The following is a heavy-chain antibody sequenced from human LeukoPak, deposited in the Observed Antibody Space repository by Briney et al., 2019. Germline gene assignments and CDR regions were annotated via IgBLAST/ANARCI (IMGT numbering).Heavy chain of an antibody. CDR2: MYYSGSN. Sequence: SETLSLTCSVSGGSISSNRYYWGWIRQPPGKGLEWIGSMYYSGSNHYNPSLKSRVTISVDTSKNQLSLKLSSVTAADTAVYYCASYGGIAAARTDFDHWGQGILVTVSS. V-gene: IGHV4-39*01. D-gene: IGHD6-13*01. CDR1: GGSISSNRYY. J-gene: IGHJ4*02. CDR3: ASYGGIAAARTDFDH.